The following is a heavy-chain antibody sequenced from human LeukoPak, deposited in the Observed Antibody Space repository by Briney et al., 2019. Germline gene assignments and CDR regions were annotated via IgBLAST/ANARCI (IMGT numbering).Heavy chain of an antibody. Sequence: PSETLSLTCSVSGCSISSGYYWDWIRQPPGKGLEWIASIYHSGSTYYNPSLKSRVTISVDTSKNQFSLKLSSVTAADTAVYYCARGLGDYVWGSYRPVAFDIWGQGTMVTVSS. CDR2: IYHSGST. CDR1: GCSISSGYY. D-gene: IGHD3-16*02. V-gene: IGHV4-38-2*02. J-gene: IGHJ3*02. CDR3: ARGLGDYVWGSYRPVAFDI.